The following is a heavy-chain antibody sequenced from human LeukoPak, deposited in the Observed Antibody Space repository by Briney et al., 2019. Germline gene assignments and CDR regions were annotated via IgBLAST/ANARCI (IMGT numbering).Heavy chain of an antibody. V-gene: IGHV4-31*11. D-gene: IGHD4-17*01. CDR1: GGSFSGYY. J-gene: IGHJ1*01. CDR3: AVGDFGDYEYFQH. Sequence: SETLSLTCAVYGGSFSGYYWSWIRQHPGKGLEWIGYIYYSGSTYCNPSLKSRVTISVDTSKNQFSLKLSSVTAADTAVYYCAVGDFGDYEYFQHWGQGTLVTVSS. CDR2: IYYSGST.